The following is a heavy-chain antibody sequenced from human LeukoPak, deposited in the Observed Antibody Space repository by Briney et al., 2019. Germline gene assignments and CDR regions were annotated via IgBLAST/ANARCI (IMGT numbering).Heavy chain of an antibody. Sequence: KPSETLSLTCTVSGGSISSSNYYWGWIRQPPGKGLEWIGSIYYRGSTYYNPSLKSRITISVDTSKNQFSLRLSSVTAADTAVYYCARQSGPPQRLQMARINVIDWWGRGVLVTVSS. J-gene: IGHJ4*02. CDR2: IYYRGST. D-gene: IGHD5-24*01. CDR3: ARQSGPPQRLQMARINVIDW. V-gene: IGHV4-39*01. CDR1: GGSISSSNYY.